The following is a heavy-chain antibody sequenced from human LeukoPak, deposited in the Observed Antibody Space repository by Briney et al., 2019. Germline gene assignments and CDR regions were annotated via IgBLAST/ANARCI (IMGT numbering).Heavy chain of an antibody. CDR1: GFTFSSYA. Sequence: GGSLRLSCAASGFTFSSYAMSRVRQAPGKGLEWVSAISGSGGSTYYADSVKGRFTISRDNPKNTLYLQMNSLRAEDTAVYYCAKDSTGSGWRYFDYWGQGTLVTVSS. V-gene: IGHV3-23*01. CDR2: ISGSGGST. CDR3: AKDSTGSGWRYFDY. J-gene: IGHJ4*02. D-gene: IGHD6-19*01.